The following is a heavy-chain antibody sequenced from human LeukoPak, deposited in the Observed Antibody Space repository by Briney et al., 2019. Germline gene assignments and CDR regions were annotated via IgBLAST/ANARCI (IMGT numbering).Heavy chain of an antibody. Sequence: ASVKVSCKASGYTFTSYDINWVRQATGQGLEWMGWMNPNSGSTGYAQKFQGRVTITRNTSISTAYMELSSLRSEDTAVYYCARCGSGSWYYFDYWGQGTLVTVSS. V-gene: IGHV1-8*03. D-gene: IGHD3-10*01. J-gene: IGHJ4*02. CDR2: MNPNSGST. CDR1: GYTFTSYD. CDR3: ARCGSGSWYYFDY.